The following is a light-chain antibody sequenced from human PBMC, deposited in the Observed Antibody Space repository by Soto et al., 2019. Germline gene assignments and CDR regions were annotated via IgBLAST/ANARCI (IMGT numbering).Light chain of an antibody. Sequence: DIVMTQSPDSLAVSLGERATINCKSSPSVLYSSNNKNYLAWYQQKPGQPPKLLIYWASTRESGVPDRFSGSGSGTDFTLTISSLQAEDVAVYDCQQYYSTPPYTFGQGTKLEIK. V-gene: IGKV4-1*01. CDR2: WAS. CDR1: PSVLYSSNNKNY. J-gene: IGKJ2*01. CDR3: QQYYSTPPYT.